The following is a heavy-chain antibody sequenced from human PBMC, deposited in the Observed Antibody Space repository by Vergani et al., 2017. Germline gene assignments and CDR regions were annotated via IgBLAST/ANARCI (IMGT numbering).Heavy chain of an antibody. Sequence: QLQLQESGPGLVKPSETLSLTCTVSGGSISSSSYYWGWIRQPPGKGLEWIGSIYYSGSTYYNPSLKSRVTISVDTSKNQFSLKLSSVTAADTAVYYCARPSRGWYDVWFDPWGQGTLVTVSS. CDR3: ARPSRGWYDVWFDP. CDR1: GGSISSSSYY. CDR2: IYYSGST. J-gene: IGHJ5*02. D-gene: IGHD6-19*01. V-gene: IGHV4-39*01.